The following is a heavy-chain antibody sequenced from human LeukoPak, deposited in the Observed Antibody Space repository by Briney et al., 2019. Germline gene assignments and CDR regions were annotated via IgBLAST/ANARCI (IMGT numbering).Heavy chain of an antibody. CDR1: GFTFSTYW. CDR2: IIQDGSAK. D-gene: IGHD6-13*01. V-gene: IGHV3-7*03. CDR3: ARVMWQQLAPSDY. J-gene: IGHJ4*02. Sequence: GGSLRLSCAASGFTFSTYWMTWVRQAPGMGLEWVAIIIQDGSAKYYVDSVKGRFTISRDNAKNSLYLQMNSLRADDTAIYYCARVMWQQLAPSDYWGQGTLATVSS.